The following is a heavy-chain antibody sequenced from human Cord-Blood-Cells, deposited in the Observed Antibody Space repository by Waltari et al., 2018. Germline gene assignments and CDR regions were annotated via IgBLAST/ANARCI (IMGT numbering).Heavy chain of an antibody. V-gene: IGHV1-3*01. J-gene: IGHJ3*02. Sequence: QVQLVQSGAAVKNPWASVKVSCKASGYNFTSYAMHSVRQAPGQRLEWMGWINAGNGNTKYSQKFQGRVTITRDTSASTAYMELSSLRSEDTAVYYCARRALRAFDIWGQGTMVTVSS. CDR2: INAGNGNT. CDR1: GYNFTSYA. D-gene: IGHD1-26*01. CDR3: ARRALRAFDI.